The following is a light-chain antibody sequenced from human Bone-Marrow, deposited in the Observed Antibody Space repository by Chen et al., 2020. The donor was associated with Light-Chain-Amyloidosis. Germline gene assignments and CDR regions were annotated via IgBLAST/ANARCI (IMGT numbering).Light chain of an antibody. Sequence: QSVLTPPPAASGTPGQRVTLSCSGSSSNIGSNIVNWYQQVPGTAPKLLIYTDNQRPSGVPERFSGSKSGTSASLAITGLQSEDEADYYCAAWDDSLNGYVFGSGTKVTVL. CDR1: SSNIGSNI. J-gene: IGLJ1*01. CDR3: AAWDDSLNGYV. CDR2: TDN. V-gene: IGLV1-44*01.